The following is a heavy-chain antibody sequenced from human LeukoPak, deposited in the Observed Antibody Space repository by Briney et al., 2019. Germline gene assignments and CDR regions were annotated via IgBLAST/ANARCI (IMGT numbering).Heavy chain of an antibody. CDR3: ARDNYYYDSSGYYYVDY. J-gene: IGHJ4*02. D-gene: IGHD3-22*01. Sequence: PGGSLRLSCAASGFTFSSYSMNWVRQAPGKGLEWVSSISSSSSYIYYADSVKGRFTISRDNAKNSLYLQMNSLRAEDTAVYYCARDNYYYDSSGYYYVDYWGQGTLVTVSS. CDR1: GFTFSSYS. CDR2: ISSSSSYI. V-gene: IGHV3-21*01.